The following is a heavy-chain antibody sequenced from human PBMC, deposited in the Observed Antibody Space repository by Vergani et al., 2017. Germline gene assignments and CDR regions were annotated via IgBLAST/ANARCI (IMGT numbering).Heavy chain of an antibody. CDR2: IYYSGSP. CDR3: ARSASSGYYWGPLSPPDYFDY. D-gene: IGHD3-22*01. V-gene: IGHV4-39*07. J-gene: IGHJ4*02. Sequence: QLQLQESGPGLVKPSETLSLTCTVSGGSISSSSYYWGWIRQPPGKGLEWIGRIYYSGSPYYNPSLKSRVTISVDTSKSQFSLKLSSVTGADTAVYYCARSASSGYYWGPLSPPDYFDYWGQGTLVTVSS. CDR1: GGSISSSSYY.